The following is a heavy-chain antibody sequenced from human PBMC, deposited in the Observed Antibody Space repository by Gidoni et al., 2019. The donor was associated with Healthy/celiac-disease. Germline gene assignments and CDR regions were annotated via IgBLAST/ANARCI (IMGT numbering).Heavy chain of an antibody. CDR2: ISSSSSYI. J-gene: IGHJ5*02. CDR3: ARDLMAGTTVGNWFDP. Sequence: EVQLVESGGGLVKPGGSLRLSCAASGFTFSSYSMNWVRQAPGKGLEWVSSISSSSSYIYYADSVKGRFTISRDNAKNSLYLQMNSLRAEDTAVYYCARDLMAGTTVGNWFDPWGQGTLVTVSS. V-gene: IGHV3-21*01. D-gene: IGHD1-7*01. CDR1: GFTFSSYS.